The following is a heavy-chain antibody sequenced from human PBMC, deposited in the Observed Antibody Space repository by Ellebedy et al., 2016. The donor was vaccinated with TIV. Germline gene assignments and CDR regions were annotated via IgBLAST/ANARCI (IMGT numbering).Heavy chain of an antibody. D-gene: IGHD4-17*01. CDR3: ARVDYGDYYFDY. J-gene: IGHJ4*02. V-gene: IGHV1-2*04. CDR2: INPNSGGT. CDR1: GYTFTGYN. Sequence: ASVKVSCXASGYTFTGYNMHWVRQAPGQGLEWMGWINPNSGGTDYSQKFQGWLTLTRDTSISTAYMELSTLRSDDTAVYYCARVDYGDYYFDYWGQGTLVTVSS.